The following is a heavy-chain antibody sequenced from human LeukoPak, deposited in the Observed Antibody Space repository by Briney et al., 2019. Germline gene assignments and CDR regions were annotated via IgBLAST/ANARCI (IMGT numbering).Heavy chain of an antibody. J-gene: IGHJ3*02. V-gene: IGHV3-23*01. CDR2: ISGSGGST. CDR1: GFTFSSYA. Sequence: GGSLRLSCAASGFTFSSYAMSWVRQAPGKGLEWVSAISGSGGSTYYADSVKGRFTISRDNSKNTLYLQMNSLRAEDTAVYNCARDKRTDSSGYYSDAFDIWGQGTMVTVSS. D-gene: IGHD3-22*01. CDR3: ARDKRTDSSGYYSDAFDI.